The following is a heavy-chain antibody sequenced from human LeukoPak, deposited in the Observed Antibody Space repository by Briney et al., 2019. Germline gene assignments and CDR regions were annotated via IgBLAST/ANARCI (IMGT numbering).Heavy chain of an antibody. CDR1: GFIFGDHA. V-gene: IGHV3-49*04. J-gene: IGHJ6*02. Sequence: GGSLRLPCRGYGFIFGDHAMSWVRQAPGKGLEWVGFIRSRAYGGTTEYAASVKGRCTISRDDSKGIAYLEMNSLETEDTALYYCARGPILLWIHNGMDVWGQGTTVIVSS. CDR3: ARGPILLWIHNGMDV. D-gene: IGHD3-10*01. CDR2: IRSRAYGGTT.